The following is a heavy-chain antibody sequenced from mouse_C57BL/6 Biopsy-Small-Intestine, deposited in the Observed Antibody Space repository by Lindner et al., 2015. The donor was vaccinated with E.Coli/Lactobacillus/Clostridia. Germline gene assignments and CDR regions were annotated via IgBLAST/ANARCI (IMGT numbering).Heavy chain of an antibody. V-gene: IGHV1-80*01. Sequence: VQLQESGAELVKPGASVKISCKASGYAFSRYWMHWVKQRPGKGLEWIGQIYPGDGDTNYNGKFKGKATLTAVSAFSTAYMQLSSLTSEDSAVYFCSRGDYGRASYFDYWGPRHHSHSLL. CDR2: IYPGDGDT. CDR1: GYAFSRYW. D-gene: IGHD2-1*01. J-gene: IGHJ2*01. CDR3: SRGDYGRASYFDY.